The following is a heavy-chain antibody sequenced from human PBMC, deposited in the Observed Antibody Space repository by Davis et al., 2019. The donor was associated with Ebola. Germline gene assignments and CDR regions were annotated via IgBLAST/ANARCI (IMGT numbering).Heavy chain of an antibody. V-gene: IGHV4-39*02. J-gene: IGHJ4*02. CDR1: GGSISSSTYY. CDR3: ARGSGAWTLVN. Sequence: SETLSLTCTVSGGSISSSTYYFGWIRQAPGKGLEWIGSIYSSGSTYYNPSLKSRVTMSVDTSKNQFSLNLTSVTAADTAVHYCARGSGAWTLVNWGQGTLVTVSS. D-gene: IGHD3/OR15-3a*01. CDR2: IYSSGST.